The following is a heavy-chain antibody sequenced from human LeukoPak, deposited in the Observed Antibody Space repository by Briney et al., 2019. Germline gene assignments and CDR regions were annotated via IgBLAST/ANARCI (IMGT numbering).Heavy chain of an antibody. CDR1: GGSISSYY. CDR3: ARVGYSSGWTHRIYYYYINV. V-gene: IGHV4-59*01. Sequence: SETLSLTCTVSGGSISSYYWSWIRQPPGKGLEWIGYIYYSGSTNYNPSLKSRVTISVDTSKNQFSLKLSSVTAADTAVYYCARVGYSSGWTHRIYYYYINVWGKGTTVTISS. D-gene: IGHD6-19*01. CDR2: IYYSGST. J-gene: IGHJ6*03.